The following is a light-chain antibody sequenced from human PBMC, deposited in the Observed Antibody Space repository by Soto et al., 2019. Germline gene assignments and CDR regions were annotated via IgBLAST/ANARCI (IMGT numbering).Light chain of an antibody. Sequence: QSALTQPPSASGSPGQSVTISCTGTGSDVAGYDYVSWYQQYPGKAPKLMIFEVRKRPSGVPDRFSGSKSGNTAALTVSGLQADDEAYYYCSSFAGSNTWVFGGGTKLTVL. CDR3: SSFAGSNTWV. CDR2: EVR. V-gene: IGLV2-8*01. J-gene: IGLJ3*02. CDR1: GSDVAGYDY.